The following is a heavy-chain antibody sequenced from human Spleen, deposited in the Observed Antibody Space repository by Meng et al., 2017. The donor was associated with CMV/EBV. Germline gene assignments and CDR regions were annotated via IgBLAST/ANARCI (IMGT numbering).Heavy chain of an antibody. CDR2: ISWHGDRA. D-gene: IGHD1/OR15-1a*01. CDR1: GFPFDDYT. J-gene: IGHJ6*02. CDR3: AKVFRTTHYYFGLDV. V-gene: IGHV3-43*01. Sequence: SGFPFDDYTIHWVRQAPGKGLEWVSLISWHGDRAYYADSVKGRFTISRDNGRNSLYLQMNSLRTEDTALYYCAKVFRTTHYYFGLDVWGQGTLVTVSS.